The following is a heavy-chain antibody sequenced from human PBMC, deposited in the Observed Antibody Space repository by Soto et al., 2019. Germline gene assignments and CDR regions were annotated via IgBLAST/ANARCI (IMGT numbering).Heavy chain of an antibody. D-gene: IGHD1-26*01. V-gene: IGHV3-33*01. CDR1: GFTFSNYG. CDR2: IWHDGNNK. J-gene: IGHJ6*02. CDR3: ASDLVGASDSYGLDV. Sequence: GGSLRLSCAASGFTFSNYGMHWVRQAPGKGLEWVAIIWHDGNNKYYADSVRGRFIISRGNSKNRLYLQMNSLRAEDTAVYYCASDLVGASDSYGLDVWGQGTPVTVSS.